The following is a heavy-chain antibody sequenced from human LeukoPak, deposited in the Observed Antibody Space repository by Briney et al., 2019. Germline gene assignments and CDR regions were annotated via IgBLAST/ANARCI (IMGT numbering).Heavy chain of an antibody. CDR1: GFTFSSYA. J-gene: IGHJ6*03. V-gene: IGHV3-23*01. D-gene: IGHD2-15*01. Sequence: PGGSLRLSCAASGFTFSSYAMTWVRRAPGKGLEWVSAISAGGGSTYYADSVKGRFTISRDNAKNSLYLQMNSLRAEDTAVYYCARDLRSGSYYYYMDVWGKGTTVTVSS. CDR2: ISAGGGST. CDR3: ARDLRSGSYYYYMDV.